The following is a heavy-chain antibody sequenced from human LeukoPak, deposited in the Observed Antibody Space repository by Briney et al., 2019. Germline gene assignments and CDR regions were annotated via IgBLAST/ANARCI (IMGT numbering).Heavy chain of an antibody. J-gene: IGHJ3*02. CDR3: AREREMLYSSGWSTGDDAFDI. CDR2: INPNSGGT. V-gene: IGHV1-2*02. CDR1: GYTFTGYY. Sequence: GASVKVSCKASGYTFTGYYMHWVRQAPGQGLEWMGWINPNSGGTNYAQKLQGRVTMTTDTSTSTAYMELRSLRSDDTAVYYCAREREMLYSSGWSTGDDAFDIWGQGTMVTVSS. D-gene: IGHD6-19*01.